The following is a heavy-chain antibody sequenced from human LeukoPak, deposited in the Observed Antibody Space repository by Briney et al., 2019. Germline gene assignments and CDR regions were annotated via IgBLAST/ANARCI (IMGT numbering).Heavy chain of an antibody. CDR3: ARGNYSGSYYDFWSGTEGFDP. Sequence: ASVKVSCKASGYTFTSYYMHWVRQAPGQGLEWMGIINPSGGSTSYAQKFQGRVTMTRDTSTSTVYMELSSLRSEDTAVHCCARGNYSGSYYDFWSGTEGFDPWGQGTLVTVSS. CDR1: GYTFTSYY. V-gene: IGHV1-46*03. J-gene: IGHJ5*02. D-gene: IGHD3-3*01. CDR2: INPSGGST.